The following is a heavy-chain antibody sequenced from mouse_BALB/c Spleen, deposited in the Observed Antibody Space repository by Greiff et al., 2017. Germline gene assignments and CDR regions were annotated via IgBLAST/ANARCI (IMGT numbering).Heavy chain of an antibody. Sequence: EVQLQQSGAELVKPWASVKLSCKASVFNIQDTYMHWVKQRPEQGLEWSGRIDPANGNTKYDPKFQGKDTITADTSSNTAYLQLSSLTSEDTAVYYCARGTTVVDYFDYWGQGTTLTVSS. CDR3: ARGTTVVDYFDY. V-gene: IGHV14-3*02. D-gene: IGHD1-1*01. J-gene: IGHJ2*01. CDR2: IDPANGNT. CDR1: VFNIQDTY.